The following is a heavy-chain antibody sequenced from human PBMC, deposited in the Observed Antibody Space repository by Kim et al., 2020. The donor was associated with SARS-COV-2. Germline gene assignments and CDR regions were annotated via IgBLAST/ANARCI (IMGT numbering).Heavy chain of an antibody. V-gene: IGHV1-46*01. CDR2: INPSGGST. Sequence: ASVKVSCKASGYTFTSYYMHWVRQAPGQGLEWMGIINPSGGSTSYAQKFQGRVTMTRDTSTSTVYMELSSLRSEDTAVYYCARGEQNTAMVTRWFDPWGQGTLVTVSS. CDR3: ARGEQNTAMVTRWFDP. CDR1: GYTFTSYY. D-gene: IGHD5-18*01. J-gene: IGHJ5*02.